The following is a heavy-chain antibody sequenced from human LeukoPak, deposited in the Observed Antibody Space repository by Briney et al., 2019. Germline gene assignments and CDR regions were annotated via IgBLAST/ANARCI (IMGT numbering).Heavy chain of an antibody. Sequence: GGSLRLSFTASGFTFSSYTMHWVRRAPGKGLEWVAVISHDGNIKYHADSMKDRFTISRDNSRNTPYLQMNNLRPEDTAVYSCARAKYYDSRGYSVREAYDIWGQGTMVTVSS. D-gene: IGHD3-22*01. CDR1: GFTFSSYT. J-gene: IGHJ3*02. CDR2: ISHDGNIK. CDR3: ARAKYYDSRGYSVREAYDI. V-gene: IGHV3-30*04.